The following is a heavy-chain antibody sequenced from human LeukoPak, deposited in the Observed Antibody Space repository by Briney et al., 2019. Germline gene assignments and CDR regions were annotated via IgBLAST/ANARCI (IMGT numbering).Heavy chain of an antibody. D-gene: IGHD3-22*01. CDR1: GFTFSSYG. CDR2: IWYDGSNK. Sequence: GGSLRHSCAASGFTFSSYGMHWVRKAPGKGLEWVAVIWYDGSNKYYADSVKGRFTISRDNSKNTLYLQMNSLRAEDTAVYYCARDSTIVVAAHFDYWGQGTLVTVSS. V-gene: IGHV3-33*01. CDR3: ARDSTIVVAAHFDY. J-gene: IGHJ4*02.